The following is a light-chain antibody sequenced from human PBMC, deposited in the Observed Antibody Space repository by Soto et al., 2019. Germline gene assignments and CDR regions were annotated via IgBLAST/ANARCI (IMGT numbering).Light chain of an antibody. J-gene: IGLJ1*01. CDR3: QSYDSSLSGSDV. V-gene: IGLV1-40*01. CDR1: SSNIGAGYD. CDR2: GNS. Sequence: QSVLTQPPSVSGAPGQRVTISCTGSSSNIGAGYDVHWYQQLPGTAPKLLIYGNSNRPSGVPDRFSGSKSGTSASLVITGLQAEDEADYYFQSYDSSLSGSDVFGTGTKVTVL.